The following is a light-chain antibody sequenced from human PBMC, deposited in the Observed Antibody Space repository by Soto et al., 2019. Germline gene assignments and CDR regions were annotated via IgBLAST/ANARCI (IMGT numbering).Light chain of an antibody. CDR1: QSVSSSY. J-gene: IGKJ1*01. CDR2: GAS. Sequence: IVLTQSPGTLSLSPGERATLSCRASQSVSSSYLAWYQQKPGQAPRLLIYGASSTATGIPDRFSGSGSGTDFTLTISRLEPEDFAVYYCQQYGGSRTFGQGTKVEIK. V-gene: IGKV3-20*01. CDR3: QQYGGSRT.